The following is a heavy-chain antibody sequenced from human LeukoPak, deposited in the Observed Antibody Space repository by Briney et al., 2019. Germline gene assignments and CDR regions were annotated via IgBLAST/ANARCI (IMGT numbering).Heavy chain of an antibody. CDR3: VRDADISGWYSYSDY. J-gene: IGHJ4*02. V-gene: IGHV3-33*01. CDR2: IWLDGSDQ. CDR1: GFTFSNYG. Sequence: PGGSLRLSCTASGFTFSNYGMHWVRQAPGKGLKWVAIIWLDGSDQRYADSVKGRFSISRDNSKNILYLQMNSLRAEDTAVYHCVRDADISGWYSYSDYWGQGTLVTVSS. D-gene: IGHD6-19*01.